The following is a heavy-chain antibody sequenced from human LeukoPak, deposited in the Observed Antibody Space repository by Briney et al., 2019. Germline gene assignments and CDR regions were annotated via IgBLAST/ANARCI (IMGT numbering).Heavy chain of an antibody. D-gene: IGHD2-2*01. V-gene: IGHV4-59*01. Sequence: SETLSLTCTVSGGSISSYYWSWIRQPPGKGLEWIGYIYYSGSTNYNPSLKSRVTISVDTSKNQFSLKLSSVTAADTAVYYCARYPAANDAFDIWGQGTMVTVSS. CDR1: GGSISSYY. CDR2: IYYSGST. CDR3: ARYPAANDAFDI. J-gene: IGHJ3*02.